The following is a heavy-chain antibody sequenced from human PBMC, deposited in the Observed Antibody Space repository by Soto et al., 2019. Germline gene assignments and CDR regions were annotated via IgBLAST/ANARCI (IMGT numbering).Heavy chain of an antibody. V-gene: IGHV3-30*18. J-gene: IGHJ6*02. CDR2: ISADGRKT. CDR1: GFTFSSYG. CDR3: AKDRGSWDYYYGMDA. Sequence: GGSLRLSCASSGFTFSSYGIHWVRQAPGKGLEWVAVISADGRKTFYADSVKGRFTISRDSPHNALFLDLSSLRGDDTAVYFCAKDRGSWDYYYGMDAWGQGTTVTVSS. D-gene: IGHD3-10*01.